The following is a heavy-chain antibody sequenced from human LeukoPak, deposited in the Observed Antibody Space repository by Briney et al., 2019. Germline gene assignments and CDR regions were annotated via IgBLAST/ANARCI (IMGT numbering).Heavy chain of an antibody. V-gene: IGHV3-23*01. J-gene: IGHJ5*02. D-gene: IGHD1-7*01. CDR2: ISGSGGST. Sequence: PGGSLRLSCAASGFTFSSYAMSWVRQAPGKGLEWVSAISGSGGSTYYADSVKGRFTISRDNSKNTLCLQMNSLRAEDTAVYYCAKFPGYNWNYWFDPWGQGTLVTVSS. CDR1: GFTFSSYA. CDR3: AKFPGYNWNYWFDP.